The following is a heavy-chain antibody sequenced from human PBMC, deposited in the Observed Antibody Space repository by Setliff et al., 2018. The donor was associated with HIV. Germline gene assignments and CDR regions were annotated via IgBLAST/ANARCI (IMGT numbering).Heavy chain of an antibody. Sequence: PSETLSLTCTVSGASISSSTDYWGWIRQPPGKGLEWIGEIHHSGITNYNPSLKSRVTISIDTSKNQFSLKLSSVTAADTAVYYCAKGPVSGVDLWGQGTLVTVSS. V-gene: IGHV4-39*07. D-gene: IGHD2-15*01. CDR3: AKGPVSGVDL. CDR1: GASISSSTDY. CDR2: IHHSGIT. J-gene: IGHJ5*02.